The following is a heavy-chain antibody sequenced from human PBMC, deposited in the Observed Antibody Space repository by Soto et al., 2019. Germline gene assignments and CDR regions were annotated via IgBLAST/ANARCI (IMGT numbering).Heavy chain of an antibody. D-gene: IGHD2-2*01. V-gene: IGHV3-23*01. J-gene: IGHJ5*02. CDR1: GFTFSSYA. CDR2: ISAGGTFT. CDR3: AGGDCSGPSCPPWEKKNWFDP. Sequence: EVQLLESGGGLVQPGGSLRLSCAASGFTFSSYAMSWVRQAPGKGLEWVSAISAGGTFTYYADSVKGRFTISRDSSKNTQYLQMNTLRFEDADLYFCAGGDCSGPSCPPWEKKNWFDPWGQGTLVTVSS.